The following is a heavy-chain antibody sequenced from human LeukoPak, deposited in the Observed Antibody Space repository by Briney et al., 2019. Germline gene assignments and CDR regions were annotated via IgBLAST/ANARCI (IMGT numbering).Heavy chain of an antibody. J-gene: IGHJ4*02. V-gene: IGHV3-48*03. CDR3: AREPTPESYDSSGYDY. CDR1: GFTFSSYE. D-gene: IGHD3-22*01. CDR2: ISSSGSTI. Sequence: GGSLRLSCAASGFTFSSYEMNWVRQAPGKGLEWVSYISSSGSTIYYADSVKGRFTISRDNAKNSLYLQMNSLRAEDTAVYYCAREPTPESYDSSGYDYWGQGTLATVSS.